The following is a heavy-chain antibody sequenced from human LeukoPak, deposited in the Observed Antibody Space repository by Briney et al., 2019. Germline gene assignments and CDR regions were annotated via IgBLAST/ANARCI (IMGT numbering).Heavy chain of an antibody. V-gene: IGHV3-21*01. J-gene: IGHJ4*02. CDR2: ISSSSSYI. CDR3: AREDYDSSGYYFSFDY. CDR1: GFTFSSYS. Sequence: KPGGSLRLSCAASGFTFSSYSMNWVRQAPGKGLEWVSSISSSSSYIYYADSVKGRFTISRDNAKNSLYLQMDSLRAEDTAVYYCAREDYDSSGYYFSFDYWGQGTLVTVSA. D-gene: IGHD3-22*01.